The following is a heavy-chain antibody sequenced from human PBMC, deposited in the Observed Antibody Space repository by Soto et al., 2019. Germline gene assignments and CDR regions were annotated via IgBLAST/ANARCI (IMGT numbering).Heavy chain of an antibody. D-gene: IGHD3-10*01. J-gene: IGHJ4*02. CDR1: GYTFIKYW. Sequence: GESLKISCKGSGYTFIKYWIGWVRQRPGRGLEWMGMIYPGDSDARYSPSFEGQVTFSADKSINTAYLQWSSLKASDTAMYYCARQGGEYNTMSDYWGQGTLVTVSS. CDR3: ARQGGEYNTMSDY. V-gene: IGHV5-51*01. CDR2: IYPGDSDA.